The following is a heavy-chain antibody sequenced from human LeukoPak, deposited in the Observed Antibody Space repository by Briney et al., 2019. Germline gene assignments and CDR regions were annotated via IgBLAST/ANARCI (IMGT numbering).Heavy chain of an antibody. J-gene: IGHJ4*02. D-gene: IGHD3-9*01. CDR2: ISGSGGST. V-gene: IGHV3-23*01. CDR3: AKGVNFDWLPNDY. Sequence: GGSLRLSCAASGFTFSNFAMSWVRQAPGKGLEWVSAISGSGGSTYYADSVKGRFTISRDNSKNTLYLQMNSLRGEDTAVYYCAKGVNFDWLPNDYWGQGTLVTVSS. CDR1: GFTFSNFA.